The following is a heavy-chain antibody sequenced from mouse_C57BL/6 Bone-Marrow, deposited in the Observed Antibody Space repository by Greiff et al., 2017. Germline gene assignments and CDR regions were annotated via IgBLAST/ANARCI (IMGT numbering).Heavy chain of an antibody. CDR2: IYPGSGST. D-gene: IGHD2-3*01. J-gene: IGHJ2*01. V-gene: IGHV1-55*01. Sequence: QVQLQQPGAELVKPGASVKMSCKASGYTFTSYWITWVKQRPGQGLEWIGDIYPGSGSTNYNEKFKSKATLTVDTSSSAAYMQLSSLTSEDSAVYYCASLYDGYYVRILDYWGQGTTLTVSS. CDR3: ASLYDGYYVRILDY. CDR1: GYTFTSYW.